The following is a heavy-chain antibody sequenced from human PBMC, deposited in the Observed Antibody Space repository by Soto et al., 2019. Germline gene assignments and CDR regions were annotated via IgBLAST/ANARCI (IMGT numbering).Heavy chain of an antibody. CDR1: GGSISSSSYY. CDR3: ARAIWGVVTADY. CDR2: IYYSGST. V-gene: IGHV4-39*07. J-gene: IGHJ4*02. D-gene: IGHD2-21*02. Sequence: SETLSLTCTVSGGSISSSSYYWGWIRQPPGKGLEWIGSIYYSGSTYYNPSLKSRVTISVDTSKNQFSLKLSSVTAADTAVYYCARAIWGVVTADYWGQGTLVTVSS.